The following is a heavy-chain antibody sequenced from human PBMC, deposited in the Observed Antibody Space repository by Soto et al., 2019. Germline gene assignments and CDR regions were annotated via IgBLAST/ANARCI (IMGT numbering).Heavy chain of an antibody. V-gene: IGHV3-30*18. CDR3: AKGVRGVLHGYFDY. J-gene: IGHJ4*02. CDR1: GFTFSSYG. Sequence: QVQLVESGGGVVQPGRSLRLSCAASGFTFSSYGMHWVRQAPGKGLEWVAVISYDGSNKYYADSVKGRFTISRDNSKNTLYLQMNSLRAEDTAVYYCAKGVRGVLHGYFDYWGQGTLVTVSS. CDR2: ISYDGSNK. D-gene: IGHD3-10*01.